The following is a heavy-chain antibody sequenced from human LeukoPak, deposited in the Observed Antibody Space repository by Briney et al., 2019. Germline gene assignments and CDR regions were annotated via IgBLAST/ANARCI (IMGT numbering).Heavy chain of an antibody. D-gene: IGHD3-10*01. CDR3: ATRVE. Sequence: KPSETLSLTCAVYGGSFSDYYWSWIRQPPGEGLEWIGEINHSGTINYNPSLKSRVTISVDTSKNQFSLKLSSVTAADTAVYYCATRVEWGQGTLVTVSS. CDR2: INHSGTI. CDR1: GGSFSDYY. J-gene: IGHJ4*02. V-gene: IGHV4-34*01.